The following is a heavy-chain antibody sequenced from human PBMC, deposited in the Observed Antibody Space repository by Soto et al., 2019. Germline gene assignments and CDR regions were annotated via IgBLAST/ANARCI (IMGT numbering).Heavy chain of an antibody. CDR2: IYHSGST. J-gene: IGHJ6*03. V-gene: IGHV4-4*02. D-gene: IGHD2-15*01. Sequence: QVQLQESGPGLVKPSGTLSLTCAVSSGSISSSNWWSWVRQPPGKGLEWIGEIYHSGSTNYNPSLKSRVTISVDKSKNQFSLKLSSVTAADTAVYYCARASTPRFATSGYYYYYMDVWGKGTTVTVSS. CDR3: ARASTPRFATSGYYYYYMDV. CDR1: SGSISSSNW.